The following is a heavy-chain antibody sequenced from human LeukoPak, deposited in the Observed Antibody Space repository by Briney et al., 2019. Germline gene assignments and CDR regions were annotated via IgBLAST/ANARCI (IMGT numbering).Heavy chain of an antibody. CDR2: ITPIFGTA. J-gene: IGHJ4*02. V-gene: IGHV1-69*13. D-gene: IGHD3-22*01. Sequence: ASVKVSSKASGGTFSTYVISWVRQASGQGLEWMGGITPIFGTAKYAQKFQGRVTITADESTSTAYMELSSLRSEDTAVYYCARDAAIYDSSGYYYLWWGQGTLVTVSS. CDR3: ARDAAIYDSSGYYYLW. CDR1: GGTFSTYV.